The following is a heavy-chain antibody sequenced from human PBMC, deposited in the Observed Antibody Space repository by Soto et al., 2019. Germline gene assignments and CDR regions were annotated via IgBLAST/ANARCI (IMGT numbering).Heavy chain of an antibody. Sequence: PSETLSLTCTVSGGSISSGGYYWSWIRQHPGKGLEWIGYIYYSGSTYYNPSLKSRVTISVDTSKNQFSLKLSSVTAADTAVYYCARDNGPLNPHLGYWGQGTLVTVSS. V-gene: IGHV4-31*03. J-gene: IGHJ4*02. CDR3: ARDNGPLNPHLGY. CDR2: IYYSGST. CDR1: GGSISSGGYY. D-gene: IGHD2-8*01.